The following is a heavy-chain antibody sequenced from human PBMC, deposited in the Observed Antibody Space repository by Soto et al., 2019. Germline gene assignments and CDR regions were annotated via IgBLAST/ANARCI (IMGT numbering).Heavy chain of an antibody. CDR1: GFAFSDYY. CDR3: ALNGDYFDS. CDR2: IGSTGNTR. Sequence: QVQLVESGGGLVKPGGSLRLSCAASGFAFSDYYMSWIRQAPGKGLEWVSYIGSTGNTRYADSVKGRFTISRDNAKNSLYLQMNSLRAEDAARYYSALNGDYFDSWGQGTLVTVSS. D-gene: IGHD7-27*01. V-gene: IGHV3-11*01. J-gene: IGHJ4*02.